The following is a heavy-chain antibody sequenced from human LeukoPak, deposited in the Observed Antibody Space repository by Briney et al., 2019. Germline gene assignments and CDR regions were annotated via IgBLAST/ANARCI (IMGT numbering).Heavy chain of an antibody. CDR3: AREENGGVYDDGFDI. J-gene: IGHJ3*02. Sequence: PGGSLRLSCAASGFTFSSYAMHWVRQAPGKGLEWVAVISYDGSNKYYADSVKGRFTISRDDSKNTLYLQMNSLRTEDTAVYYCAREENGGVYDDGFDIWGHGTMVTVSS. V-gene: IGHV3-30*14. D-gene: IGHD5/OR15-5a*01. CDR1: GFTFSSYA. CDR2: ISYDGSNK.